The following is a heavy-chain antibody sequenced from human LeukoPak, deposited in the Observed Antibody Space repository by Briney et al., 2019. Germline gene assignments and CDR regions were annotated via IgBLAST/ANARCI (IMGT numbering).Heavy chain of an antibody. CDR2: IYTDGTT. J-gene: IGHJ4*02. CDR1: GLTVSSNY. CDR3: AKDQYCSGGSCYSDY. V-gene: IGHV3-66*01. Sequence: PGGSLRLSCAASGLTVSSNYMSWVRQAPGKGLEWVSLIYTDGTTFYADSVKGRFTISRDNSKNTLYLQMNSLRAEDTAVYYCAKDQYCSGGSCYSDYWGQGTLVTVSS. D-gene: IGHD2-15*01.